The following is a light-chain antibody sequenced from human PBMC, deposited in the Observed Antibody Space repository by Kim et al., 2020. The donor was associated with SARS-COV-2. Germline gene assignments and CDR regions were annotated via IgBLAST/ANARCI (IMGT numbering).Light chain of an antibody. CDR2: GAS. CDR1: QGINNY. CDR3: QQYNGYPYT. V-gene: IGKV1-16*02. J-gene: IGKJ2*01. Sequence: DIQMTQSPPSLSASVGDRVTITCRASQGINNYLARFQQKPGKAPKSLIYGASTLHRGVPSKFSGSGFGTDFTLTISDLQPEDFASYYCQQYNGYPYTFGQGTKLEI.